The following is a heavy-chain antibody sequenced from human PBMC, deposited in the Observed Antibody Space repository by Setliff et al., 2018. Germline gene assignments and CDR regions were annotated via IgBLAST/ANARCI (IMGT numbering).Heavy chain of an antibody. D-gene: IGHD6-19*01. V-gene: IGHV1-2*02. CDR2: IHSNTGGT. Sequence: ASVKVSCKPSGYIFTNYYIHWVRQAPGQGLEWMGWIHSNTGGTREVQKFLARVTMTRDTSIGTAYMEVNMLTYDDTAVYYCARVGGYASAWHGIEAFHIGGQGTKVTVSS. CDR3: ARVGGYASAWHGIEAFHI. CDR1: GYIFTNYY. J-gene: IGHJ3*02.